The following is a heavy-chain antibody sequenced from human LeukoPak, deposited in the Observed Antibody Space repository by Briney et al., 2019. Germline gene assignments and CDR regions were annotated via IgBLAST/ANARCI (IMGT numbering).Heavy chain of an antibody. CDR1: GFTFTHYY. CDR3: ARDPSWEILSYFDY. J-gene: IGHJ4*02. V-gene: IGHV3-11*04. D-gene: IGHD1-26*01. Sequence: GGSLRLSCAASGFTFTHYYMTCVRQAPGKGLEWVAYISASGDTIYYGDSVRGRFTISRDNSKNSLYLDMHTLRAEDTAVYYCARDPSWEILSYFDYWGQGTLVTVSS. CDR2: ISASGDTI.